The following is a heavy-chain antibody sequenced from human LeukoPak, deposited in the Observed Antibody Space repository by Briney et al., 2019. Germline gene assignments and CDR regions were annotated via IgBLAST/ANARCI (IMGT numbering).Heavy chain of an antibody. CDR1: GGSFSGYY. Sequence: SETLSLTCAVYGGSFSGYYWSWIRQPPGKGLEWIGEINHSGSTNYNPSLKNRVTISVDTSKNQFALKLISVTAADTAVYYYAGGRRGGYSSSWYPFQHIWFDPWGQGNLVTVSS. J-gene: IGHJ5*02. V-gene: IGHV4-34*01. CDR2: INHSGST. D-gene: IGHD6-13*01. CDR3: AGGRRGGYSSSWYPFQHIWFDP.